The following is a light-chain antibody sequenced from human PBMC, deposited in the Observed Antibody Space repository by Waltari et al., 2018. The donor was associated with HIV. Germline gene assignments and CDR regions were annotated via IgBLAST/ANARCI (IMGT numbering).Light chain of an antibody. CDR1: QSVSRY. J-gene: IGKJ1*01. Sequence: DIQITQSPSSLSASVVYRVTITCRASQSVSRYLNWYQQKRGKAPNLLIYGASSLQSGVPSRFSGSGSGTDFTLTISSLQPEDFATYYCQQSFSNLWTFGQGTKVEIK. CDR2: GAS. V-gene: IGKV1-39*01. CDR3: QQSFSNLWT.